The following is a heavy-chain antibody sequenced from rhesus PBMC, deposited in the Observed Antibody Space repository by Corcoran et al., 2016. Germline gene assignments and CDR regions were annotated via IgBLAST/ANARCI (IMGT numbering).Heavy chain of an antibody. Sequence: QVQLQESGPGVVQPSEPLSLPCAVSGGSIRSGYYWSWICQPPGKGLEWIGYIYGSSGSTNYNPSLKNRVTMSKDASKNQFSLKLSSVTAADTAVYYCARGGFYWGQGVLVTVSS. CDR2: IYGSSGST. V-gene: IGHV4-76*01. J-gene: IGHJ4*01. CDR1: GGSIRSGYY. CDR3: ARGGFY.